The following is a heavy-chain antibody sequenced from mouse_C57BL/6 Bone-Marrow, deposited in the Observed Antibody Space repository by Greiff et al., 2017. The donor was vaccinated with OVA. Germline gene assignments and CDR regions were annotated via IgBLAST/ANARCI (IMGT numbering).Heavy chain of an antibody. Sequence: QVQLNDSGPFLVAPSHRLSITCTVSGFSLTSYGVDWVRQPPGKGLEWLGVIWGGGSTNYNSALMSRLSISKDNSKSQVFLKMNSLQTDDTAMYYCAKRSSPYYYAMDYWGQGTSVTVSS. CDR1: GFSLTSYG. CDR3: AKRSSPYYYAMDY. D-gene: IGHD1-1*01. CDR2: IWGGGST. J-gene: IGHJ4*01. V-gene: IGHV2-9*01.